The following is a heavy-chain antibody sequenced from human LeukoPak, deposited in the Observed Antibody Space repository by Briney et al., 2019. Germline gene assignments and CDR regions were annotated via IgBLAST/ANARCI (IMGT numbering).Heavy chain of an antibody. J-gene: IGHJ2*01. V-gene: IGHV3-23*01. D-gene: IGHD3-22*01. CDR3: ARNPYDSSGYKAPYWHFDL. CDR2: ISGSGGST. Sequence: PGGSLRLSCAASGFTFSSYAMSWVRQAPGKGLEWVSAISGSGGSTYYADSVKGRFTISRDNSKNTLYLQMNSLRAEDTAVYYCARNPYDSSGYKAPYWHFDLWGRGTLVTVSS. CDR1: GFTFSSYA.